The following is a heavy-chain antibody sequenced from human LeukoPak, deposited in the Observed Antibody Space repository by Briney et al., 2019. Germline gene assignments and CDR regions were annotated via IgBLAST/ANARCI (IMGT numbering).Heavy chain of an antibody. CDR3: ARAGYSILSPFDY. CDR1: GFTFKNYE. CDR2: ISSSSITI. D-gene: IGHD5/OR15-5a*01. J-gene: IGHJ4*02. Sequence: PGGSLRLSCAASGFTFKNYEMRWVRQAPGKGLEWLSYISSSSITIYYADSMEGRFTISRDNAKSSLYLQMNSLRAEDTAVYYCARAGYSILSPFDYWGQGTLVTVSS. V-gene: IGHV3-48*03.